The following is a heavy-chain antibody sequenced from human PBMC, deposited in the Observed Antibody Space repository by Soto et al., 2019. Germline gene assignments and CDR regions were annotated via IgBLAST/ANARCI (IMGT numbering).Heavy chain of an antibody. D-gene: IGHD1-26*01. CDR2: IYYSGSI. V-gene: IGHV4-59*01. CDR3: ARCLFSYGARFDP. CDR1: GGSISSYY. J-gene: IGHJ5*02. Sequence: PSETLSLTCTVSGGSISSYYWSWIRQPPGKGLEWIGYIYYSGSINYNPFLKSRVTISVDTSKNQFSLKLSSVTAADTAVYYCARCLFSYGARFDPWGQGTLVTVSS.